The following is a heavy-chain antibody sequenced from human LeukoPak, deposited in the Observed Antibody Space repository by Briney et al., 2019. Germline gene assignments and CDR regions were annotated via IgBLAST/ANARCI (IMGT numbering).Heavy chain of an antibody. J-gene: IGHJ4*02. CDR3: ARRAIWFGELLGYFDY. V-gene: IGHV3-21*01. D-gene: IGHD3-10*01. CDR1: GFTFSSYS. Sequence: GGSLRLSCAASGFTFSSYSMNWVRQAPGKGLEWVSSISSSSSYIYYADSVKGRFTISRDNAKNSLYLQMNSLRAEDTAVYYCARRAIWFGELLGYFDYWGQGTLVTVSS. CDR2: ISSSSSYI.